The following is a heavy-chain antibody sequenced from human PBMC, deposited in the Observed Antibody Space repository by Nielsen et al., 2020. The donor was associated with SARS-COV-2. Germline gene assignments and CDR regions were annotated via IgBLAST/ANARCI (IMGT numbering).Heavy chain of an antibody. Sequence: GGSLRPSCTASGFTFSSSGMHWVRQAPGKGLEWVAVISYDGIYKYHADSVKGRFTISRDNSENTLYLQMSSLRAEDTAMYYCAKVGDTDGYANEYWGQGTLVTVSS. CDR2: ISYDGIYK. V-gene: IGHV3-30*18. D-gene: IGHD5-24*01. CDR3: AKVGDTDGYANEY. J-gene: IGHJ4*02. CDR1: GFTFSSSG.